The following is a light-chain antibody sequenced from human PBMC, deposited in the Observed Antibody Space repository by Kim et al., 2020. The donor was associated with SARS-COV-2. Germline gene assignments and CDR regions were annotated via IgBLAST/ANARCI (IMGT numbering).Light chain of an antibody. CDR2: AAS. CDR1: QGISSY. Sequence: STGDRVTITCRASQGISSYLAWYQQKPGNAPKLLIYAASTLQSGVPSRFSGSGSGTDFTLTISCLQSEDFATYYCQQYYSYPALTFGGGTKVDIK. V-gene: IGKV1-8*01. CDR3: QQYYSYPALT. J-gene: IGKJ4*01.